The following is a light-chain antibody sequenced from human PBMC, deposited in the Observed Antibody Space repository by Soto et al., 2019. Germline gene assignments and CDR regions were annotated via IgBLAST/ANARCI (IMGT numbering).Light chain of an antibody. J-gene: IGKJ4*01. V-gene: IGKV1-39*01. CDR1: QSISSY. CDR3: QQSYSTLLT. Sequence: DIQMTQSPFTLSASVGDRVTITCRASQSISSYLNWYKQKPGKAPKLLSYAASSLQSGVPSRFSGSGSGTDFTLTISSLQPEDFETYYCQQSYSTLLTFGGGTKVDIK. CDR2: AAS.